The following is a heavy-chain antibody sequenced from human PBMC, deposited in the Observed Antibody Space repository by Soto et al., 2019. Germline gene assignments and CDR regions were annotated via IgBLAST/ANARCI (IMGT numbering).Heavy chain of an antibody. CDR2: IYWDDDK. D-gene: IGHD6-19*01. CDR1: GFSLSTSGVG. V-gene: IGHV2-5*02. CDR3: AHSKAAVARGADYYYGMDV. Sequence: QITLKESGPTLVKPTQTLTLTCTFSGFSLSTSGVGVGWIRQPPGKALEWLALIYWDDDKRYSPSLKSRLTITKDTSKNQVVLTMTNMDPVDTATYYCAHSKAAVARGADYYYGMDVWGQGTTVTVSS. J-gene: IGHJ6*02.